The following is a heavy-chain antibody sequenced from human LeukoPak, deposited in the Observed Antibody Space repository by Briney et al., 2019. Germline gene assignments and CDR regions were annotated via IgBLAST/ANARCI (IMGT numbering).Heavy chain of an antibody. J-gene: IGHJ4*02. CDR2: ISGSGDNT. CDR1: GFTFNSYA. V-gene: IGHV3-23*01. D-gene: IGHD2-2*01. Sequence: GGSLRLSCAAPGFTFNSYAKNCVRQAPGKGLEWVSAISGSGDNTYYADSVKGRFTISRDNSKNTLYLQMNSLRAEDTAVYYCAKVRPYCNSCRCYARSGLFDYWGQGTLVTVSS. CDR3: AKVRPYCNSCRCYARSGLFDY.